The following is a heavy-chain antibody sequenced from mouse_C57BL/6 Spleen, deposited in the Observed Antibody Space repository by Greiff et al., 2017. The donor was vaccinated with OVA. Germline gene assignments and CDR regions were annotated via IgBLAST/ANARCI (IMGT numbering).Heavy chain of an antibody. Sequence: QVQLQQSGAELVRPGASVKLSCKASGYTFTAYYINWVKPRPGQGLAWIARIYPGSGNTYYNEKLKGKATLTADTSSSTAYMQLSSLTSEDSAGYFGARGVRLYYAMDYWGQGTSVTVSS. CDR3: ARGVRLYYAMDY. D-gene: IGHD2-14*01. CDR2: IYPGSGNT. V-gene: IGHV1-76*01. J-gene: IGHJ4*01. CDR1: GYTFTAYY.